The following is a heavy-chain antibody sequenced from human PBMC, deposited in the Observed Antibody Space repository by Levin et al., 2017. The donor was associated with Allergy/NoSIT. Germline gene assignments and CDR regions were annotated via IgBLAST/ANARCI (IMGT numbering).Heavy chain of an antibody. Sequence: TGGSLRLSCVTSGFSFDDYAMHWVRQVPGKGLEWVSGITWNSGNIGYADSVKGRFTISRDNAKKSLYLQMNSLRAEDTAFYYCVGMDVWGQGTTVTVSS. V-gene: IGHV3-9*01. CDR3: VGMDV. J-gene: IGHJ6*02. CDR2: ITWNSGNI. CDR1: GFSFDDYA.